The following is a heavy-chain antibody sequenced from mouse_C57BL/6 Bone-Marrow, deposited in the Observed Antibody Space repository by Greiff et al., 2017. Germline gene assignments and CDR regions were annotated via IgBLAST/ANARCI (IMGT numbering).Heavy chain of an antibody. J-gene: IGHJ1*03. CDR1: GYTFTSYG. CDR2: IYPRSGNT. D-gene: IGHD1-1*01. V-gene: IGHV1-81*01. Sequence: QVQLQQSGAELARPGASVKLSCKASGYTFTSYGISWVKQRTGQGLEWIGEIYPRSGNTYYNEKFKGKATLTAEKSSSTAYMELRSLTSEGSAVDFCAISGTTVVATDWYFDVWGTGTTVTVSS. CDR3: AISGTTVVATDWYFDV.